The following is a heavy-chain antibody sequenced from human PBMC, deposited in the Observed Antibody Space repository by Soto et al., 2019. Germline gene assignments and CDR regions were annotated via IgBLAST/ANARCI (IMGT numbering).Heavy chain of an antibody. Sequence: QVQLVQSGAEVKKPGASVKVSCKASGYAFTSHGISWVRQAPGQGLEWMGWISAYDGNTNYAQKFQGRVTMTKDTSTSTAYRELRSLRYDDTAVYYCARDCNYDRSLDTFDIWGQGTMVTVSS. J-gene: IGHJ3*02. CDR3: ARDCNYDRSLDTFDI. CDR2: ISAYDGNT. CDR1: GYAFTSHG. D-gene: IGHD3-22*01. V-gene: IGHV1-18*01.